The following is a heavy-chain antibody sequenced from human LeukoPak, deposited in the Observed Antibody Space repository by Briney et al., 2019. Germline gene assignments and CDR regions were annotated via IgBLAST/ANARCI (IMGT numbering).Heavy chain of an antibody. D-gene: IGHD7-27*01. CDR2: ISSSGGST. CDR1: GFVFRSYA. J-gene: IGHJ5*02. CDR3: VGKVLTGGGRNWFDP. Sequence: GGSLRLSCAASGFVFRSYAMSWVRQAPGKGLEWVSGISSSGGSTYHADSVRGRFTISRDNSKNTRYLQMNSLRSEDTAVYYCVGKVLTGGGRNWFDPWGQGTLVTVSS. V-gene: IGHV3-23*01.